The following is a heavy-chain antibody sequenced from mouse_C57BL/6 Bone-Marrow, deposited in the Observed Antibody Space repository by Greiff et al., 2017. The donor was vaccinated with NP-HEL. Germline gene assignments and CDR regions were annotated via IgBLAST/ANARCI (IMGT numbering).Heavy chain of an antibody. CDR3: ARDYYGISYGGY. Sequence: EVKLMESGPGLVKPSQSLSLTCSVTGYSITSGYYWNWIRQFPGNKLEWMGYISYDGSNNYNPSLKNRISITRDTSKNQFFLKLNSVTTEDTATYYCARDYYGISYGGYWGQGTTLTVSS. CDR1: GYSITSGYY. J-gene: IGHJ2*01. CDR2: ISYDGSN. D-gene: IGHD1-1*01. V-gene: IGHV3-6*01.